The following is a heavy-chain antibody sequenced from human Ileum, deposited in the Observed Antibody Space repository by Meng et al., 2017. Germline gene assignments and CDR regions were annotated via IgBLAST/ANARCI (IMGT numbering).Heavy chain of an antibody. D-gene: IGHD5-18*01. CDR1: GFIFSDYG. CDR3: ARGGADTAVGHHY. CDR2: ISRDKTTT. J-gene: IGHJ4*02. V-gene: IGHV3-74*01. Sequence: GGSLRLSCAASGFIFSDYGMHWVRQAPGKGLEWISRISRDKTTTTYADSVRGRFTISRDNAVNTVYLQMNSLRVEDTAVYYCARGGADTAVGHHYWGQGTLVTVSS.